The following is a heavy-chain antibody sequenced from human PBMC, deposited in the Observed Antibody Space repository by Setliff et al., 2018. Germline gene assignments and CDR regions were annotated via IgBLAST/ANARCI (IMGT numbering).Heavy chain of an antibody. V-gene: IGHV3-15*01. D-gene: IGHD3-10*01. CDR2: IKTNAEGGTT. J-gene: IGHJ5*02. CDR1: GFTFSNTW. CDR3: VKLVPQAISSDP. Sequence: GGSLRLSCEASGFTFSNTWMAWVRQAPGKGLEWAGRIKTNAEGGTTEYAAPVEGRFSISRDDSRNTLFLQMNSLKTEDTAVYYCVKLVPQAISSDPWGQGTLVTVSS.